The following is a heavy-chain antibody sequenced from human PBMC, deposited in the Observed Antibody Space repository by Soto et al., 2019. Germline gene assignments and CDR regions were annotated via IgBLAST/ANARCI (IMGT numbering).Heavy chain of an antibody. CDR2: IYYSGST. CDR1: GGSISSYY. V-gene: IGHV4-59*01. CDR3: AREGNYYYGSGSYYYPRFGMDV. J-gene: IGHJ6*02. Sequence: ETLSLTCTVSGGSISSYYWSWIRQPPGKGLEWIGYIYYSGSTNYNPSLKSRVTISVDTSKNQFSLKLSSVTAADTAVYYCAREGNYYYGSGSYYYPRFGMDVWGQGTTVTVSS. D-gene: IGHD3-10*01.